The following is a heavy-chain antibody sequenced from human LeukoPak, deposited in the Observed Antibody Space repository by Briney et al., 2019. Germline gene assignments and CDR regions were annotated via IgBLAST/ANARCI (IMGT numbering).Heavy chain of an antibody. CDR1: GYSFTSYW. Sequence: GESLKISCKGSGYSFTSYWIGWVRQMPGEGLEWMGVIYPGDSDTRYSPSFQGQVTISADKSISTAYLQWSSLKASDTAMYYCARHASSGWYAVRYFDYWGQGTLVTVSS. D-gene: IGHD6-19*01. CDR2: IYPGDSDT. CDR3: ARHASSGWYAVRYFDY. J-gene: IGHJ4*02. V-gene: IGHV5-51*01.